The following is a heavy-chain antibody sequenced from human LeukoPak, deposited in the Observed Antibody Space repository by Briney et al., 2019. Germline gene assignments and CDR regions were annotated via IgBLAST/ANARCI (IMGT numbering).Heavy chain of an antibody. CDR2: ISAYNGNT. J-gene: IGHJ6*02. CDR1: GYTFTSYG. CDR3: ARDYYGMDV. Sequence: GASVKVSCKASGYTFTSYGISWVRQAPGQGLEWMGWISAYNGNTNYAQKFQGRVTITADESTSTAYMELSSLRSEDTAVYYCARDYYGMDVWGQGTTVTVSS. V-gene: IGHV1-18*01.